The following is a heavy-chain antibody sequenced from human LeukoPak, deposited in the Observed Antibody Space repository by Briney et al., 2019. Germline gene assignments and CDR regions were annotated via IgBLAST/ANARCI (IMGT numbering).Heavy chain of an antibody. CDR3: ARDSSEGAFDI. J-gene: IGHJ3*02. Sequence: GGSLRLSCAASGFTFSSYGMSWVRQAPGKGLEWVSSITSRTSDKQYADSMTGRFTISRDNSKNTLYLQMNSLRAEDTAVYYCARDSSEGAFDIWGQGTMVTVSS. D-gene: IGHD6-6*01. V-gene: IGHV3-21*01. CDR2: ITSRTSDK. CDR1: GFTFSSYG.